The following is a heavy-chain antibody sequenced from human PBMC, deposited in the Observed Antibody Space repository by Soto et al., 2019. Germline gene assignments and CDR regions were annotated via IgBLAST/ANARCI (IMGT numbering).Heavy chain of an antibody. Sequence: QVQLVESGGGVVPPGRSLRLSCAASGFTFSNYGMHWVRQAPGKGLEWVAVISFDGNNIYYADSVKGRFTISRDDSKKILYLQMNSLRAEDTALYYCAKNWVGSNSEGGFDYWGQGTLVIVSS. J-gene: IGHJ4*02. D-gene: IGHD4-4*01. V-gene: IGHV3-30*18. CDR3: AKNWVGSNSEGGFDY. CDR2: ISFDGNNI. CDR1: GFTFSNYG.